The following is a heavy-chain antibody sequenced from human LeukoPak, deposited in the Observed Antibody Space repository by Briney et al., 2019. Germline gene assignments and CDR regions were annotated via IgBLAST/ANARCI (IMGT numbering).Heavy chain of an antibody. Sequence: PGGSLRLSCAASGFTFSSYGMHWVRQDPGKGLEWVAFIRYDGSNKYYADSVKGRFTISRDNSKNTLYLQMNSLRAEDTAVYYCAWGVVPAAAGSEYFDYWGQGTLVTVSS. CDR3: AWGVVPAAAGSEYFDY. V-gene: IGHV3-30*02. CDR1: GFTFSSYG. J-gene: IGHJ4*02. CDR2: IRYDGSNK. D-gene: IGHD6-13*01.